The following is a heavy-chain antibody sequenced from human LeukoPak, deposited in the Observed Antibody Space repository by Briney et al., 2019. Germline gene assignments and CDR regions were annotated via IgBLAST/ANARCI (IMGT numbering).Heavy chain of an antibody. CDR1: GNTFNSYV. V-gene: IGHV1-18*01. J-gene: IGHJ4*02. Sequence: ASVKVSCKGSGNTFNSYVIGWVRQAPGQGLEWMGGINLIFDPANSPTTNYAQNLQGRVTMTTDTSTSTAYMELRSLRSDDTAVYYCARETDFLRDWGLGTLVTVSS. CDR3: ARETDFLRD. D-gene: IGHD3-3*01. CDR2: INLIFDPANSPTT.